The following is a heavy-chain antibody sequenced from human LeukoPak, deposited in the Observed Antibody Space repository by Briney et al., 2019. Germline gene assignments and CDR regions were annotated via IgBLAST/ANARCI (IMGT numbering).Heavy chain of an antibody. CDR1: GFTFTNYW. J-gene: IGHJ4*02. V-gene: IGHV3-7*01. CDR3: ARLREIPVFGLVTKSTFYFDY. Sequence: GGSLRLSCAASGFTFTNYWKSWVRQAPGKGLELVANIKQDKSEKYYVDSVKGRFTISRDNAKNSLYLKMNSLGAEDTAVYYCARLREIPVFGLVTKSTFYFDYWGQGTLVTVS. CDR2: IKQDKSEK. D-gene: IGHD3-3*01.